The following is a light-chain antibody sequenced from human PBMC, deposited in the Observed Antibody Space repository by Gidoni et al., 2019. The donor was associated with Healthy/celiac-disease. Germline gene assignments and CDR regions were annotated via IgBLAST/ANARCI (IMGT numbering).Light chain of an antibody. J-gene: IGLJ3*02. CDR1: NIGSKS. Sequence: SYVLPHPLSVSVAPGKTASITRGGNNIGSKSVHWYQQKPGQAPVLVIYYDNDRPSGIPERFSGSNSGNTATLTISRVEAGDEADYYCQVWDSSSDRVFGGGTKLTVL. CDR3: QVWDSSSDRV. V-gene: IGLV3-21*04. CDR2: YDN.